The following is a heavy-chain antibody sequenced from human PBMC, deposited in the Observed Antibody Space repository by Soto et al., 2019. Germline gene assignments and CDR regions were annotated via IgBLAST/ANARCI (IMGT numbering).Heavy chain of an antibody. CDR2: IWYDGSNK. CDR1: GFTFSSYG. D-gene: IGHD4-17*01. Sequence: PGGSLRLSCAASGFTFSSYGMHWVRQAPGKGLEWVAVIWYDGSNKYYADSVKGRFTSSRDNSKNTLYLQMNSLRAEDTAVYYCARDLYGGNSGDAFDIWGQGTMVT. V-gene: IGHV3-33*01. CDR3: ARDLYGGNSGDAFDI. J-gene: IGHJ3*02.